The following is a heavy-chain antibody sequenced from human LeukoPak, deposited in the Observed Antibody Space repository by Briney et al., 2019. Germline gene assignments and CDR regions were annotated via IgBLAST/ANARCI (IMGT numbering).Heavy chain of an antibody. J-gene: IGHJ4*02. CDR2: ISAGASRT. CDR3: AKYPTSETFLGDH. V-gene: IGHV3-23*01. Sequence: GGSVRLLYGASGFPFKNYAVAGVRQAPGRGREWGSGISAGASRTYYNDSVRDRFTNSRHNPENTLYLQMNSVRAEDTAVYYCAKYPTSETFLGDHWGQGTLIAVSS. CDR1: GFPFKNYA. D-gene: IGHD5-24*01.